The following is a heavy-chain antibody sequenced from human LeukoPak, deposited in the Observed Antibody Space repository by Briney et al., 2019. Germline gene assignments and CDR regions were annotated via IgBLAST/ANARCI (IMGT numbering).Heavy chain of an antibody. J-gene: IGHJ4*02. V-gene: IGHV1-2*02. CDR1: GYTFTGYY. CDR3: ARGGDNYMDY. D-gene: IGHD3-10*01. Sequence: ASVKVSCKASGYTFTGYYMHWVRQAPGQGLEWMGWINPNSGGTNYAQKFQGRVTMTTDTSTSTAYMELRSLRSDDTAVYYCARGGDNYMDYWGQGTLVTVSS. CDR2: INPNSGGT.